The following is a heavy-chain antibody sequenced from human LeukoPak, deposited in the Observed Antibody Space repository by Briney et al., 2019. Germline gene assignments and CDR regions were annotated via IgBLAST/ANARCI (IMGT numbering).Heavy chain of an antibody. D-gene: IGHD6-13*01. J-gene: IGHJ6*03. CDR2: IWYGGSNK. Sequence: TGGSLRLSCAASGFTFSSYGMHWVRQAPGKGLEWVAVIWYGGSNKYYADSVKGRFTISGDNSKNTLYLQMNSLRAEDTAVYYCASQQPTTSYMDVWGKGTTVTVSS. CDR1: GFTFSSYG. V-gene: IGHV3-33*08. CDR3: ASQQPTTSYMDV.